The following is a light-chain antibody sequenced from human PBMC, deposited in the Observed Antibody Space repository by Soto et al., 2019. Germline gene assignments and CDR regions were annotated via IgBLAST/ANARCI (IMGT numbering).Light chain of an antibody. Sequence: DIQMTQSPSSLSASVGDRVTITCRASQGIIDYVAWFQQKPGKAPKLLIYAASTLQPGVPSRFSGSGSGTDFTLTISSLQPEDLAPYYYQHYNTSPQTFRPGTKVQI. CDR1: QGIIDY. CDR2: AAS. V-gene: IGKV1-27*01. CDR3: QHYNTSPQT. J-gene: IGKJ1*01.